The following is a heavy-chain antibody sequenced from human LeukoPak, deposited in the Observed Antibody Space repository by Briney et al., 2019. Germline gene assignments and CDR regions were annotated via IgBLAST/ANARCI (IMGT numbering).Heavy chain of an antibody. D-gene: IGHD3-22*01. CDR3: NYYDSSGYYFDAFDI. J-gene: IGHJ3*02. CDR1: GGSISSSSYY. V-gene: IGHV4-39*01. CDR2: IYYSGST. Sequence: SETLSLTCTVSGGSISSSSYYWGWIRQPPGKGLEWIGSIYYSGSTYYNPSLKSRVTISVDTSKNQFSLKLSSVTAADTAVYYCNYYDSSGYYFDAFDIRGQGTMVTVSS.